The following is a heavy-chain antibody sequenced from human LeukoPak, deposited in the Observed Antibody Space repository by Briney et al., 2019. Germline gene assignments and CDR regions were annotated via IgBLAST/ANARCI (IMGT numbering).Heavy chain of an antibody. CDR1: GFTFSSYG. CDR2: IWYGGSNK. J-gene: IGHJ6*02. D-gene: IGHD3-22*01. Sequence: GGSQRLSCAASGFTFSSYGMHWVRQAPGKGLEWVAVIWYGGSNKYYADSVKGRFTISRDNSKNTPYLQMNSLRAEDTAVYYCARAPYYYDSSGFYYYYGMDVWGQGTTVTVSS. CDR3: ARAPYYYDSSGFYYYYGMDV. V-gene: IGHV3-33*01.